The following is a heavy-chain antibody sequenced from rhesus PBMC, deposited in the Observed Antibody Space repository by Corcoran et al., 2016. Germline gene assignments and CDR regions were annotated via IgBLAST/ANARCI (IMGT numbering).Heavy chain of an antibody. CDR2: IYGSSPST. Sequence: QVQPQESGPGVVKPSETLSLTCAVSGGSISDRYRWSWIRQPPGKGLEWIGYIYGSSPSTNYNPSHKSRVTISKDTSKNQFSLKLSSVTAADTAVYYCARGRYWGDYSSWGQGVLVTVSS. CDR1: GGSISDRYR. V-gene: IGHV4S10*01. CDR3: ARGRYWGDYSS. D-gene: IGHD3-34*01. J-gene: IGHJ4*01.